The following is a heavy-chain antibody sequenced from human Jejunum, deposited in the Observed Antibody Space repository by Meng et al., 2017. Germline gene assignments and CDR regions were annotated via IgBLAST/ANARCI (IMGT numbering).Heavy chain of an antibody. V-gene: IGHV3-23*01. Sequence: GGSLISCAASGLAFSTHAMSWVRQAPGKGLEWVSGISGNGGVTYYADSVKGRFTISRDNSKNTLYLQMSSLSSEDTATYYCTKIAYHYYYYGLDVWGQGTTVTVSS. D-gene: IGHD3-16*01. CDR1: GLAFSTHA. CDR3: TKIAYHYYYYGLDV. J-gene: IGHJ6*02. CDR2: ISGNGGVT.